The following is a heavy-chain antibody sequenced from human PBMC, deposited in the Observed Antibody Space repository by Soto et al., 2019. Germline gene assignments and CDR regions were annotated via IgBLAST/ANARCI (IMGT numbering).Heavy chain of an antibody. CDR1: GYSIRSGYY. Sequence: PSETLSLTRAVSGYSIRSGYYCGWIRQKPGKGLEWIGSIWPRGTTYYNLSLMSRVTISVDTSKDLFSLQLSSVSAADTAVYSCARDTFIVGPPLFEPWSQGTLVTVSS. D-gene: IGHD1-26*01. J-gene: IGHJ5*02. CDR2: IWPRGTT. CDR3: ARDTFIVGPPLFEP. V-gene: IGHV4-38-2*02.